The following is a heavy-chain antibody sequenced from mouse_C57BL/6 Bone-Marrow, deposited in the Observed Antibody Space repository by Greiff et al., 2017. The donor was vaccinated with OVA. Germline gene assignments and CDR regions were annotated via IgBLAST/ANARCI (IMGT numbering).Heavy chain of an antibody. CDR1: GYTFTDYE. V-gene: IGHV1-15*01. Sequence: VQLQQSGAELVRPGASVTLSCKASGYTFTDYEMHWVKQTPVHGLEWIGAIDPETGGPDYNQKFTGKAILTADKSSSTAYMELRSLTSEDSAVYCCTRGYSNYYAMDYWGQGTSVTVSS. J-gene: IGHJ4*01. CDR2: IDPETGGP. D-gene: IGHD2-5*01. CDR3: TRGYSNYYAMDY.